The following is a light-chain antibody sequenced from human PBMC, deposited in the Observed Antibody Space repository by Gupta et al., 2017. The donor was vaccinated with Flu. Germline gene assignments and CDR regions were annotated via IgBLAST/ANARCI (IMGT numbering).Light chain of an antibody. CDR2: SAS. V-gene: IGKV1-39*01. CDR3: QQSYSILLT. CDR1: QSISTY. J-gene: IGKJ2*01. Sequence: DIQMTQSPSSLSASVGDRVTITCRASQSISTYLNWYQQKPGKAPKLLIFSASALQGGVPSRFSGSGSGTDFTLTIRGLQPDDFATYYCQQSYSILLTFGQGTKLETK.